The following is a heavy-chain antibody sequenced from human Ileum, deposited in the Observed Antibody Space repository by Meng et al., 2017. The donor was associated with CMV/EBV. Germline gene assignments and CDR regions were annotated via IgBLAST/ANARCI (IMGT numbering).Heavy chain of an antibody. V-gene: IGHV4-34*01. Sequence: LTVSCEDSGFTFNSYAMHWVRQAPGKGLEWIGEINHSGSTNYNPSLKSRVTISVDTSKNQFSLKLSSVTAADTAVYYCARVGGSYSSWGQGTLVTVSS. CDR2: INHSGST. D-gene: IGHD1-26*01. CDR1: GFTFNSYA. CDR3: ARVGGSYSS. J-gene: IGHJ5*02.